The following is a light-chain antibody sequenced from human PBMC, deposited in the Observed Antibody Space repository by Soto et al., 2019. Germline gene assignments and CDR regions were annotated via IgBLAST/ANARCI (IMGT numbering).Light chain of an antibody. CDR2: GTS. V-gene: IGKV3-15*01. CDR1: QSVSSN. J-gene: IGKJ1*01. Sequence: DIVMTQSPATLSVSPGERATLSCRASQSVSSNLAWYQQKPGQAPRLLIYGTSTRATGIPARFSGSGSGTEFTLTISSLQSEDFAVYYCQHYNNWPRTFGQGTKAEIK. CDR3: QHYNNWPRT.